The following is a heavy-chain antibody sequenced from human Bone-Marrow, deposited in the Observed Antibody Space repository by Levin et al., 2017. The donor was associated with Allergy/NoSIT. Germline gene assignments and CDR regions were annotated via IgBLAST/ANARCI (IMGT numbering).Heavy chain of an antibody. CDR2: ISESGKNI. CDR3: ARPWRKFQMQRLGGFDI. D-gene: IGHD3-3*01. CDR1: GFTFSTYN. J-gene: IGHJ3*02. V-gene: IGHV3-21*01. Sequence: SCAASGFTFSTYNIDWVRQAPGKGLEWVSSISESGKNIYYSGSVKGRFTIPRDNAKNSVFLQMNSLRADDAAVYYCARPWRKFQMQRLGGFDIWGQGTMVTVSS.